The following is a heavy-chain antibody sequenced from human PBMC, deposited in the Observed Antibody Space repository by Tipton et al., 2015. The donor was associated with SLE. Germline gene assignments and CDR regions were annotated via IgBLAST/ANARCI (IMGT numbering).Heavy chain of an antibody. CDR2: SKDKGNAYTP. V-gene: IGHV3-72*01. J-gene: IGHJ4*02. CDR1: GFSFSDHF. D-gene: IGHD1-26*01. Sequence: SLRLSCAASGFSFSDHFMYWVRQAPGKGLEWVGRSKDKGNAYTPQYAVSAQGRFTISRDESKNSLYLQMNSLETEDTAVYYCARVSLTETLWELLDFWGQGTLVTVSS. CDR3: ARVSLTETLWELLDF.